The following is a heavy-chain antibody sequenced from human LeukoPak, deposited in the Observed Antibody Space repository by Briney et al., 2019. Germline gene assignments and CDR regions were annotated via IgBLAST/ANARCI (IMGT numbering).Heavy chain of an antibody. CDR3: ARGYDYGDYVGDFDY. V-gene: IGHV1-18*01. Sequence: ASVKVSCKASGYTFTSYPISWVRQAPGQGLEWMGRITTHNGNTHYAQKLQGRVTMTTETSTSTAYMDLRGLRSDDAAVYYCARGYDYGDYVGDFDYWGQGTLVTVSS. D-gene: IGHD4-17*01. CDR1: GYTFTSYP. J-gene: IGHJ4*02. CDR2: ITTHNGNT.